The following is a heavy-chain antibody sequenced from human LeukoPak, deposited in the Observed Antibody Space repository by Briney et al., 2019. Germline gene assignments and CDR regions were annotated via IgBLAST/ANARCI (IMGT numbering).Heavy chain of an antibody. CDR1: GFTFDDYA. CDR3: AKGGLVVAATIDY. Sequence: GGSLRLSCAASGFTFDDYAMHWVRQAPGKGLEWVSGISWNSGSIGYADSVKGRFTISRHNAKNSLYLQMNSLRAEDMALYYCAKGGLVVAATIDYWGHGTLVTVSS. CDR2: ISWNSGSI. J-gene: IGHJ4*01. D-gene: IGHD2-15*01. V-gene: IGHV3-9*03.